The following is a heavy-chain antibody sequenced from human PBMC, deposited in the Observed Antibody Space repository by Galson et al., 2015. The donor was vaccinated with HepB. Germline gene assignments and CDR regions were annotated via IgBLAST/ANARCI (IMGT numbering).Heavy chain of an antibody. CDR3: ARDGPEYYYGMDV. V-gene: IGHV3-21*01. CDR2: ISSSSSYI. CDR1: GFTFSSYS. D-gene: IGHD1-14*01. Sequence: SLRLSCAASGFTFSSYSMNWVRQAPGKGLEWVSSISSSSSYIYYADSVKGRFTISRDNAKNSLYLQMNSLRAEDTAVYYCARDGPEYYYGMDVWGQGTTVTVSS. J-gene: IGHJ6*02.